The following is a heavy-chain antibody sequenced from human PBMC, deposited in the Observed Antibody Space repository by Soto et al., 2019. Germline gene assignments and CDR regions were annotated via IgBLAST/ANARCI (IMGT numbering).Heavy chain of an antibody. Sequence: KPSETLSLTCAVSGASIRSYHWSFLRQPAGKGLEWIGRIQHTGNTNYNPSLKSRVTMSADTSKNQISLKMTSVTAADTAVYFCAKDVSSRRWFDPWGQGVRVTVS. CDR2: IQHTGNT. CDR3: AKDVSSRRWFDP. J-gene: IGHJ5*02. V-gene: IGHV4-4*07. D-gene: IGHD3-16*01. CDR1: GASIRSYH.